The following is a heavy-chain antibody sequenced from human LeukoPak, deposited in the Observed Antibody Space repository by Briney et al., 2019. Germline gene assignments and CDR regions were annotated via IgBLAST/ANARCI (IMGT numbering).Heavy chain of an antibody. CDR2: IYYSGRA. CDR1: GGSISSSSYY. V-gene: IGHV4-39*01. J-gene: IGHJ6*04. Sequence: SETLYLTCTVSGGSISSSSYYWGWIRQPPGKGLEWSGSIYYSGRAYYNPSLKSRVTISVDTSKNQFSLQLSSVHAADTAVYYCARPLASRHMDVWGKGTTVTVSS. CDR3: ARPLASRHMDV.